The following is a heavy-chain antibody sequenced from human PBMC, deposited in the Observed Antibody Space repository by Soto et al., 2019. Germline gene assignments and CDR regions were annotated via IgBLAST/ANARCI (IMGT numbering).Heavy chain of an antibody. J-gene: IGHJ4*02. CDR1: GFTFSSYA. CDR3: AKDRSTGAVAGTRDFDS. Sequence: GSLRLSCAASGFTFSSYAMSWVRQAPGKGLDWVSTVSGRGGRAYYADSVKGRFTISRDNSKNALYLQVNSLRAEDTAIYYFAKDRSTGAVAGTRDFDSWGQGIPVT. V-gene: IGHV3-23*01. CDR2: VSGRGGRA. D-gene: IGHD6-19*01.